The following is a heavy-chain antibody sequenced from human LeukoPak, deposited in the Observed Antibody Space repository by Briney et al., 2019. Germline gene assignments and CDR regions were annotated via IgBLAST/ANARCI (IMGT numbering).Heavy chain of an antibody. J-gene: IGHJ4*02. Sequence: GGSLRLSCAASGFTFSSYWMHWVRQAPGKGLVWVSRINSDGSSTSYADSEKGRFTISRDNAKNTLYLQMNSLRAEDTAVYYCASSSDSSGYYTPRVWGRGTLVTVSS. D-gene: IGHD3-22*01. CDR3: ASSSDSSGYYTPRV. CDR1: GFTFSSYW. V-gene: IGHV3-74*01. CDR2: INSDGSST.